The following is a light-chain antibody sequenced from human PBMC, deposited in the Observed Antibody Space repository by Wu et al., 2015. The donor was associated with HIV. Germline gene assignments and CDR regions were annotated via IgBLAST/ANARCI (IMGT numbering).Light chain of an antibody. V-gene: IGKV3-11*01. CDR2: EAS. CDR3: QQRSNWLLT. CDR1: QSLGTY. Sequence: EIVLTQSPATLSSSPGERVTLSCRASQSLGTYLARYQQKPGQAPRLLIYEASSRATGIPDRFTASGSGTDFTLTISNLEPEDFAVYYCQQRSNWLLTFGGGTRVEIK. J-gene: IGKJ4*01.